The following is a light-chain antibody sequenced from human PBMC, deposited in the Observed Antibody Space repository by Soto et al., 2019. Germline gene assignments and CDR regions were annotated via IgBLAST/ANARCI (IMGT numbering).Light chain of an antibody. J-gene: IGKJ1*01. Sequence: DIQMTQSPSSLSASVGDRVTITCRASQGIIDYLAWYQHKPGKAPKLLIDAASTLQSGVRSRFSGSGSGTDLTLTIGSLQPEDVAAYYCQKYNSAPQAFGQGGKVEVK. V-gene: IGKV1-27*01. CDR1: QGIIDY. CDR2: AAS. CDR3: QKYNSAPQA.